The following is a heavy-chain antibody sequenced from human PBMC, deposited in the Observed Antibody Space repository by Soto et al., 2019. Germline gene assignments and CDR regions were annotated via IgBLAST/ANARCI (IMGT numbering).Heavy chain of an antibody. Sequence: SVKVSCKASGGTFSNYGIKWVRQAPGQGLEWMGGIIPVFGTTNYAQNFQGRLTITADDPTSTAYMELSSLRSEDTAVYYCATEIYYDSSGYYCPWGQGTLVTVS. J-gene: IGHJ4*02. CDR2: IIPVFGTT. CDR3: ATEIYYDSSGYYCP. CDR1: GGTFSNYG. V-gene: IGHV1-69*13. D-gene: IGHD3-22*01.